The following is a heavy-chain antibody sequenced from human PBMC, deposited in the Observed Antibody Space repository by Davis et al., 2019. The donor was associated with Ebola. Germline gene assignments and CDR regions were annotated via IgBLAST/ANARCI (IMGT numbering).Heavy chain of an antibody. V-gene: IGHV1-18*04. Sequence: ASVKVSCKTSGYTFTTYTFTWMRQAPGQGLEWMGWINSYNGDTSYSQKFQGRVTMTADTSTNTAYMELRGLTSGDTAFYFCAREQLGPDYWGQGTLVTVSS. J-gene: IGHJ4*02. CDR2: INSYNGDT. CDR1: GYTFTTYT. D-gene: IGHD1-1*01. CDR3: AREQLGPDY.